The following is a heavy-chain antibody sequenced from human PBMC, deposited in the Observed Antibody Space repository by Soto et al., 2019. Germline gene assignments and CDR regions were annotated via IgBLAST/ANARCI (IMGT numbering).Heavy chain of an antibody. J-gene: IGHJ4*02. CDR1: GDTFTNYA. V-gene: IGHV1-3*01. CDR3: ARSIVVVTALDY. D-gene: IGHD2-21*02. Sequence: ASLKVSCKASGDTFTNYAMHWVRQAPGQRLEWMGWINAGNGNTKYSQKFQGRVTITRDTSASTAYMELSSLRSEDTAVYYCARSIVVVTALDYWGQGTLVTVSS. CDR2: INAGNGNT.